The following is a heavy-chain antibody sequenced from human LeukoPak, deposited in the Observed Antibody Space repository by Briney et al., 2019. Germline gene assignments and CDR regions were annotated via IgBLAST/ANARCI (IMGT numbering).Heavy chain of an antibody. CDR2: ISDSGGTT. Sequence: GGPLRLSCVASGFTFSNYAMSWVRQAPGQGLEWVSTISDSGGTTHYADSVKGRFTISRDSSKNTLYLQMNSQRAEDTAIYYCAKGVGGNFFYGIDFWGQGTLVTVSS. J-gene: IGHJ4*02. CDR1: GFTFSNYA. V-gene: IGHV3-23*01. CDR3: AKGVGGNFFYGIDF. D-gene: IGHD2/OR15-2a*01.